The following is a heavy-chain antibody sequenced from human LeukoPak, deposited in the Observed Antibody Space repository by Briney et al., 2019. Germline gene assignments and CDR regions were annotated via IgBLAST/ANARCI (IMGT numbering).Heavy chain of an antibody. CDR3: ARLPRITMVRGVIPPLYYYYYMDV. Sequence: PSETLSLTCAVSGGSFSGYYWSWIRQPPGKGLEWIGEINNSVSTNYNPSLKSRVTISVDTSKNQFSLKLSSVTAADTAVYYCARLPRITMVRGVIPPLYYYYYMDVWGKGTTVTVSS. CDR2: INNSVST. J-gene: IGHJ6*03. D-gene: IGHD3-10*01. CDR1: GGSFSGYY. V-gene: IGHV4-34*01.